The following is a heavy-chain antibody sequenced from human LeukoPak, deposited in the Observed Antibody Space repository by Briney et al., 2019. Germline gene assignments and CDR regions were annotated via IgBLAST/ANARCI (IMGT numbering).Heavy chain of an antibody. D-gene: IGHD6-13*01. Sequence: PDRSLRLSCAASGFAFDDYAMHWVRQAPGKGLEWVSGISWNSGSIGYADSVKGRFTISRDNAKNSLYLQMNSLRAEDTALYYCAKDTDGAAAGTTWGHWGQGTLVTVSS. J-gene: IGHJ4*02. CDR2: ISWNSGSI. CDR3: AKDTDGAAAGTTWGH. V-gene: IGHV3-9*01. CDR1: GFAFDDYA.